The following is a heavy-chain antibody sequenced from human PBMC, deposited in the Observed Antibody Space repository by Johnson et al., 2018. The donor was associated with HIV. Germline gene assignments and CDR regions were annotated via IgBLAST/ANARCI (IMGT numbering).Heavy chain of an antibody. CDR1: GFTFSSYT. V-gene: IGHV3-64*04. Sequence: QVQLVESGGGLVQPGGSLRLSCVASGFTFSSYTLHWVRQAPGKGLEYVSAISGSGGSTYDADSVKGRFTISRDNSKNTLYLQMNSLRLEDTAVYYCARGRPNYYDSSGRYVPVAFDIWGQGTMVTVSS. J-gene: IGHJ3*02. D-gene: IGHD3-22*01. CDR3: ARGRPNYYDSSGRYVPVAFDI. CDR2: ISGSGGST.